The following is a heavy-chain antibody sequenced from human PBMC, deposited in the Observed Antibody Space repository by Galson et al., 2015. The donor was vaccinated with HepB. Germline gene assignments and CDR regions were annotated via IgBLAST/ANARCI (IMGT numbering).Heavy chain of an antibody. V-gene: IGHV3-21*01. D-gene: IGHD2-2*01. J-gene: IGHJ4*02. CDR1: GFTFSSYS. CDR2: ISSSSSYI. CDR3: ATDIVVVPAAPKDIKDY. Sequence: SLRLSCAASGFTFSSYSMNWVRQAPGKGLEWVSSISSSSSYIYYADSVEGRFTISRDNAKNSLYLQMNSLRAEDTAVYYCATDIVVVPAAPKDIKDYWGQGTLVTVSS.